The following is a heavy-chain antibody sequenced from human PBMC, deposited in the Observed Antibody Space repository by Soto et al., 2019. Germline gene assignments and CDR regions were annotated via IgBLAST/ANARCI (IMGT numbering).Heavy chain of an antibody. D-gene: IGHD6-19*01. CDR3: AKDLQFSGWLSAKTFDY. CDR2: ISGSDGST. V-gene: IGHV3-23*01. J-gene: IGHJ4*02. Sequence: PGGSLRLSCAVSGFTFNSHAMSWVRQAPGKGLECVSTISGSDGSTNYSDSVKGRFTISRDKSKSTLYLQMTSLRAEDTAVYYCAKDLQFSGWLSAKTFDYWGQGTQVTLSS. CDR1: GFTFNSHA.